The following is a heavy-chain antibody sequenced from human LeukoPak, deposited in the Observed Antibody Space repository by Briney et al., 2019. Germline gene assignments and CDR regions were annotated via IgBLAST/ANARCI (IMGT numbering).Heavy chain of an antibody. CDR2: ISASGGTT. D-gene: IGHD3-22*01. Sequence: GGSLRLSCAASGFTFSNYAMTWVGPAPGKGLDWVSGISASGGTTYYADSVKGRFTISRYNSKNTLYLQMNSLRAEDTAVYYCAKRPRDTSGYYLGAFDIWGQGTMVTVSS. J-gene: IGHJ3*02. CDR1: GFTFSNYA. CDR3: AKRPRDTSGYYLGAFDI. V-gene: IGHV3-23*01.